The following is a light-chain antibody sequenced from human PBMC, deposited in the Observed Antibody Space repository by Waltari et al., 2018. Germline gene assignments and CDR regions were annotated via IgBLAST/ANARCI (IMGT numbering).Light chain of an antibody. J-gene: IGLJ2*01. Sequence: SYELTQPPSVSVSPGQTASITCSGDKWGDKYACCYQQKPGQSPVLVIYQDRKRPSGIPGRFSGSNSGNTATLTISGTQAMDEADYYCQAWDSSTAVFGGGTKLTVL. V-gene: IGLV3-1*01. CDR3: QAWDSSTAV. CDR2: QDR. CDR1: KWGDKY.